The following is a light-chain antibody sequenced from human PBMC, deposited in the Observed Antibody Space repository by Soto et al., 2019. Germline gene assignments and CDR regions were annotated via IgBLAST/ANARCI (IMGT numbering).Light chain of an antibody. CDR2: EVS. CDR3: SSYTTSSTRL. V-gene: IGLV2-14*01. Sequence: QSALTQPASVSGSPGQSITISCTGTRSDVGYYNYVSWYQQHPGKAPKLMIYEVSNRPSGVSNRFSGSKSGNTASLTISGLQAEDEADYYCSSYTTSSTRLFGGGTKLTVL. J-gene: IGLJ2*01. CDR1: RSDVGYYNY.